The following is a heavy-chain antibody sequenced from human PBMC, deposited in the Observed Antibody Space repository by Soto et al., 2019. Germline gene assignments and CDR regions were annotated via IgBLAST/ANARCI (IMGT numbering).Heavy chain of an antibody. CDR3: ARGGCSSTSCYNGWFDP. V-gene: IGHV3-21*01. J-gene: IGHJ5*02. CDR1: GFTFSSYS. D-gene: IGHD2-2*02. CDR2: ISSSSSYI. Sequence: GGSLRLSCAASGFTFSSYSMNWVRQAPGKGLEWVSSISSSSSYIYYADSVKGRFTISRDNAKNSLYLQMNSLRAEDTAVYYCARGGCSSTSCYNGWFDPWGQGTLVTVSS.